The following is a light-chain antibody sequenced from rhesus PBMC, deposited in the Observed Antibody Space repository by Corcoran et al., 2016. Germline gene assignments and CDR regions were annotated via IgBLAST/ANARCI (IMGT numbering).Light chain of an antibody. Sequence: DVVMTQSPLSLTVTLGQPASISCRSSQSLLNSNGNTYLSCSLQKPGQSPRRLIYKVSNRDSGVPDRCSGNGPWTDFTLKISRVEAGDVGLSYCLQGTPWPWTFGQGTKVVIK. CDR2: KVS. V-gene: IGKV2-58*01. CDR1: QSLLNSNGNTY. CDR3: LQGTPWPWT. J-gene: IGKJ1*01.